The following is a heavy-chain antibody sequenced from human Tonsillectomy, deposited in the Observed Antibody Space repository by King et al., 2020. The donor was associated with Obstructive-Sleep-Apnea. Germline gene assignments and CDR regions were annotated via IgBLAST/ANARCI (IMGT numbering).Heavy chain of an antibody. CDR1: GFTFSSYG. D-gene: IGHD3-22*01. Sequence: VQLVESGGGVVQPGRSLRLSCAASGFTFSSYGMHWVRQAPGKGLEWVAVIWYDGSNKYYADSVKGRFTISRDNSKNTLYLQMNSLRAEDTAVYYCARDQHYDSPIPDLWGRGTLVTVSS. V-gene: IGHV3-33*01. CDR3: ARDQHYDSPIPDL. J-gene: IGHJ2*01. CDR2: IWYDGSNK.